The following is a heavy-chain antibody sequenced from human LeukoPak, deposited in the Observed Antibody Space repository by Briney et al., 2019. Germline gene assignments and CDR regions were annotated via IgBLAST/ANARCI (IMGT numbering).Heavy chain of an antibody. D-gene: IGHD4-17*01. CDR2: IKQDGSEK. CDR3: ARDYGDYYFDY. J-gene: IGHJ4*02. CDR1: EFTFSSYW. V-gene: IGHV3-7*01. Sequence: GGSLRLSCAASEFTFSSYWMSWVRQAPGKGLEWVANIKQDGSEKYYVDSVKGRFTISRDNAKNSLYLQMNSLRAEDTAVYYCARDYGDYYFDYWGQGTLVTVSS.